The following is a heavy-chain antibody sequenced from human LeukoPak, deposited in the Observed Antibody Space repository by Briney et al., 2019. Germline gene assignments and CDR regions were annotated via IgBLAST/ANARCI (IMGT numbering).Heavy chain of an antibody. CDR1: GGTFSSYA. D-gene: IGHD6-6*01. Sequence: PVASVKVSCKASGGTFSSYAISWVRQAPGQGLEWMGGIIPIFGTANYAQKFQGRVTITADKSTSTAYMELSSLRSEDTAVYYCAFTPSYSSSFAFDIWGQGTMVTVSS. J-gene: IGHJ3*02. CDR3: AFTPSYSSSFAFDI. CDR2: IIPIFGTA. V-gene: IGHV1-69*06.